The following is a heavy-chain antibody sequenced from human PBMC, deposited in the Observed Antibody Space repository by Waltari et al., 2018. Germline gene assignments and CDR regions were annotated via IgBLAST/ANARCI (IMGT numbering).Heavy chain of an antibody. CDR2: IYYSGST. V-gene: IGHV4-59*01. CDR1: GGSISSYY. D-gene: IGHD5-12*01. CDR3: ARGAPGGKWLRLIGDAFDI. Sequence: QVQLQESGPGLVKPSETLSLTCTVSGGSISSYYWSWIRQPPGKGLEWIGYIYYSGSTNYNPSLKSRVTISVDTSKNQFSLKLSSVTAADTAVYYCARGAPGGKWLRLIGDAFDIWGQGTMVTVSS. J-gene: IGHJ3*02.